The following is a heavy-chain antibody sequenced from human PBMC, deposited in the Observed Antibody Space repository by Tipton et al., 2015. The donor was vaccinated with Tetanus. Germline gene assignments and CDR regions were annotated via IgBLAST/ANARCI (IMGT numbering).Heavy chain of an antibody. J-gene: IGHJ3*01. CDR2: VSSSGAS. CDR3: ARGGRDAYNNPLGAFDV. CDR1: GGSITSGAYL. D-gene: IGHD5-24*01. V-gene: IGHV4-61*05. Sequence: TLSLTCAVSGGSITSGAYLWGWIRQPPGKGLEWLAYVSSSGASNSNYFLKSRITLSRDTSKNQFSLRLRSVAAADTAVYYCARGGRDAYNNPLGAFDVWGRGTTVTVSS.